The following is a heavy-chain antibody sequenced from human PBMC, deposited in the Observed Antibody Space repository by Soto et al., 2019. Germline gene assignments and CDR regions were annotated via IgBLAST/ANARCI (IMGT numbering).Heavy chain of an antibody. CDR2: IYYSGST. Sequence: SETLSLTCTVSGGSISSSSYHWGWIRQPPGKGLEWIGSIYYSGSTYYNPSLKSRVTISVDTSKNQFSLKLSSVTAADTAVYYCARREFQLGRFDPWGQGTLVTVSS. D-gene: IGHD6-6*01. J-gene: IGHJ5*02. CDR3: ARREFQLGRFDP. CDR1: GGSISSSSYH. V-gene: IGHV4-39*01.